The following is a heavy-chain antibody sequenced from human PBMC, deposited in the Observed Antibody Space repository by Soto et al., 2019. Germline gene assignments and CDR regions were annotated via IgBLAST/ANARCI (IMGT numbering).Heavy chain of an antibody. V-gene: IGHV4-30-4*01. J-gene: IGHJ4*02. CDR1: GGSISSGYYY. D-gene: IGHD4-17*01. CDR2: IYYSGST. CDR3: ARLDYGDYVFDY. Sequence: SETLSLTCSVSGGSISSGYYYWSWIRQPPGKGLEWIGYIYYSGSTYYNPSLKSRVTISVDTSKNQFSLKLSSVTAADTAVYYCARLDYGDYVFDYWGQGTLVTVSS.